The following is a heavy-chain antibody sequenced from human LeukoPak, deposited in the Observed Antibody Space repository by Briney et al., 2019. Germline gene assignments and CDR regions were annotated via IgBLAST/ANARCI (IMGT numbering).Heavy chain of an antibody. Sequence: GSLRLSCSVSGGSLKGYWINWVRQAPGKGLELVTNIKENGSEKYYVDSVKGRFTISRDNAKNSLFLQMDSLRVDDTAVYYCARVRRVAVPYYFDYWGQGTQVTVSS. V-gene: IGHV3-7*01. CDR1: GGSLKGYW. CDR3: ARVRRVAVPYYFDY. CDR2: IKENGSEK. D-gene: IGHD6-19*01. J-gene: IGHJ4*02.